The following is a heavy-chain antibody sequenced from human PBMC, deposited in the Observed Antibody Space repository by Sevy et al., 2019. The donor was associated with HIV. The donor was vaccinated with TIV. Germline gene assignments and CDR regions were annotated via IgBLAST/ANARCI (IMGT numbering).Heavy chain of an antibody. J-gene: IGHJ4*02. D-gene: IGHD2-2*01. V-gene: IGHV4-30-4*01. CDR1: GGSSSSGDYY. CDR2: IYYSGTT. CDR3: ARTSRDIVLVAAYFDF. Sequence: SETLSLTCTVSGGSSSSGDYYWSWIRQPPGKGLERIGYIYYSGTTYSNPSLKSRVTISVDTSKNQFSLRLSSVTAADTAVYYCARTSRDIVLVAAYFDFWGQGTLVTVSS.